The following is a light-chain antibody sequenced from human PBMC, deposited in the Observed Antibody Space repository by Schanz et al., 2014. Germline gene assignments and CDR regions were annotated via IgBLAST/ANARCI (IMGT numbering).Light chain of an antibody. Sequence: QSALTQPPSASGSPGQSVTISCTGTSSDVGGYNYVSWYQQYPGKAPKLMIYEVNKRPSGVPDRFSGSKSGNTASLTVSGLQAEDEAEYYCAAWDDSLNGLYVFGTGTKLTVL. CDR2: EVN. J-gene: IGLJ1*01. CDR1: SSDVGGYNY. V-gene: IGLV2-8*01. CDR3: AAWDDSLNGLYV.